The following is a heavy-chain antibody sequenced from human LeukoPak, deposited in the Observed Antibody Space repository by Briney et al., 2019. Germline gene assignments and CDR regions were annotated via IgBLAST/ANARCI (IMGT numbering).Heavy chain of an antibody. D-gene: IGHD6-13*01. CDR2: ISGSGGST. CDR3: AKDRNSSWGGVDAFDI. CDR1: GITHGIYA. V-gene: IGHV3-23*01. Sequence: PGGSLRLSCAASGITHGIYAMSWVRQAPGKGLEWVSAISGSGGSTCYADSVKGRFSISRDNSQNTLYLQMNSLRAEDTAVYYCAKDRNSSWGGVDAFDIWGQGTMVTVSS. J-gene: IGHJ3*02.